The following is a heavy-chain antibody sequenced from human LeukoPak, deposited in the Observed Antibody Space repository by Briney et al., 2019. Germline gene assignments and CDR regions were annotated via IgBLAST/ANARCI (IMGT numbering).Heavy chain of an antibody. CDR1: GFAFSNYW. V-gene: IGHV3-74*01. CDR2: INSDGINT. Sequence: GGSLRLSCAASGFAFSNYWMHWVRQAPGKGLVWVSRINSDGINTSYADSVKGRFTISRDNAKNTLNLQMNSLRAEDTVVYYCAKYYGDYYYYYYMDVWGKGTTVTVSS. CDR3: AKYYGDYYYYYYMDV. J-gene: IGHJ6*03. D-gene: IGHD4-17*01.